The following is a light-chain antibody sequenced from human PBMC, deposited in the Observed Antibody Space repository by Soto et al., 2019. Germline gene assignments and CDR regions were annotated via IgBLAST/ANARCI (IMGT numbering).Light chain of an antibody. CDR3: QQYGSPPPT. CDR2: GST. Sequence: EIVLTQSPGTLSLSPGERATLSCRASQSIISNYLAWYQRRPGQAPRLLIYGSTSRATGIPARFSGSGSGTDFTLTITRLESEDFAVYYCQQYGSPPPTFGQGTKVEIK. V-gene: IGKV3-20*01. CDR1: QSIISNY. J-gene: IGKJ1*01.